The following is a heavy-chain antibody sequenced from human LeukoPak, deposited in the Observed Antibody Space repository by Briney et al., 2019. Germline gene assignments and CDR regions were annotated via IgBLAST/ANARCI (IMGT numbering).Heavy chain of an antibody. CDR3: ARDPRGYSYGHDY. V-gene: IGHV3-21*01. D-gene: IGHD5-18*01. Sequence: GGSLRLSCAASGFTFSSYSMNWVRQAPGKGLEWVSSISGSSSYIYYADSVKGRFTISRDNAKNSLYLQMNSLRAEDTAVYYCARDPRGYSYGHDYWGQGTLVTVSS. CDR1: GFTFSSYS. CDR2: ISGSSSYI. J-gene: IGHJ4*02.